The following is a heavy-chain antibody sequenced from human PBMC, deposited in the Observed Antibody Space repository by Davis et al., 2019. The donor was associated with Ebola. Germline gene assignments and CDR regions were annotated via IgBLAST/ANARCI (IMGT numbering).Heavy chain of an antibody. Sequence: ASVKVSCKASGYIFTGYYMHWVRQAPGQGLEWMGWINPNSGNTGYAQKFQGRVTMTRNTSISTAYMELSSLRSEDTAVYYCAREAVYGGGPDYWGQGTLVTVSS. V-gene: IGHV1-8*02. CDR3: AREAVYGGGPDY. D-gene: IGHD4-23*01. CDR1: GYIFTGYY. J-gene: IGHJ4*02. CDR2: INPNSGNT.